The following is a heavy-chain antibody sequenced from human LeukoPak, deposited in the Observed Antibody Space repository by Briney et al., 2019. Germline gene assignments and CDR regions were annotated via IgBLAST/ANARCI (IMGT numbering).Heavy chain of an antibody. Sequence: SGGSLRLSCAASEFTFSSYSMNWVRQAPGKGLEWVSSITSSSSYINYADSVKGRFTISRDNAKNSLYLQMNSLRAEDTAVYYCARGKTLDTSMIYYFDYWGQGTLVTVSS. CDR2: ITSSSSYI. J-gene: IGHJ4*02. V-gene: IGHV3-21*01. CDR3: ARGKTLDTSMIYYFDY. CDR1: EFTFSSYS. D-gene: IGHD5-18*01.